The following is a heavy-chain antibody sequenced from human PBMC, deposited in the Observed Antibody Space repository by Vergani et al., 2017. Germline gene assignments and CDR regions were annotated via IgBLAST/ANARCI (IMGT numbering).Heavy chain of an antibody. CDR2: IIPIFGTA. D-gene: IGHD2-2*01. CDR1: GYTFTGYY. CDR3: ARDPRTGYCSSTSCYDYFDY. Sequence: QVQLVQSGAEVKKPGASVKVSCKASGYTFTGYYMHWVRQAPGQGLEWMGGIIPIFGTANYAQKFQGRVTITADESTSTAYMELSSLRSEDTAVYYCARDPRTGYCSSTSCYDYFDYWGQGTLVTVSS. J-gene: IGHJ4*02. V-gene: IGHV1-69*01.